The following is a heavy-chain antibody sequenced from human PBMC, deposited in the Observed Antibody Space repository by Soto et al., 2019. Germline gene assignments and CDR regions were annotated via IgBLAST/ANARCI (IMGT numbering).Heavy chain of an antibody. J-gene: IGHJ4*02. V-gene: IGHV1-3*01. Sequence: GASVKVSCKASGYTFSGSVMHWVRQAPGQRLEWMGWINADNGNTKYSQKFQGRVTITRDTSASTACVELSSLRSEDTTVYYCATEIDGTTVTSLDYWGQGTLVTVSS. D-gene: IGHD4-17*01. CDR2: INADNGNT. CDR1: GYTFSGSV. CDR3: ATEIDGTTVTSLDY.